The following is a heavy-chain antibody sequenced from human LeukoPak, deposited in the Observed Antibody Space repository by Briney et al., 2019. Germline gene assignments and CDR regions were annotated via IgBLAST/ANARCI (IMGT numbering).Heavy chain of an antibody. CDR2: IYPGDSDT. V-gene: IGHV5-51*01. CDR3: ASGYYDSSGYSPPLHIFDY. J-gene: IGHJ4*02. Sequence: GESLKISCKGSGYSFTSYWIGWVRQLPGKGLEWMGIIYPGDSDTRYSPSFQGQVTISADKSISTAYLQWSSLKASDTAMYYCASGYYDSSGYSPPLHIFDYWGQGTLVTVSS. D-gene: IGHD3-22*01. CDR1: GYSFTSYW.